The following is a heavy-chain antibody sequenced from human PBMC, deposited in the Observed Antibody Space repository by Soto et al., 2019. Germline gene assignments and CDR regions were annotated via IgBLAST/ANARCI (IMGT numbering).Heavy chain of an antibody. CDR3: AKDHDWGSSADAFDI. D-gene: IGHD7-27*01. V-gene: IGHV3-23*01. CDR1: GFTFSSYA. J-gene: IGHJ3*02. Sequence: GGSLRLSCAASGFTFSSYAMSWVRQAPGKGLEWVSAISGSGGSTYYVDSVKGRFTISRDNSKNTRYLEMNSLRAEDTAVYYCAKDHDWGSSADAFDIWGQGTMVTVSS. CDR2: ISGSGGST.